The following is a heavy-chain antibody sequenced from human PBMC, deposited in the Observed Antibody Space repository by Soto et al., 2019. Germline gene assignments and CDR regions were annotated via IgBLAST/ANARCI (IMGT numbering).Heavy chain of an antibody. CDR2: ISLYSDGT. J-gene: IGHJ5*02. CDR1: GYTFSNYG. D-gene: IGHD2-2*01. CDR3: ARVVPGAEAWFGP. Sequence: ASVKVSCKTSGYTFSNYGITWVRQAPGQPLEWLGWISLYSDGTNYAQKFQGRVSMTTDTSTTTAYMELRSLRADDTAVYYCARVVPGAEAWFGPWGQGTLVTVSS. V-gene: IGHV1-18*01.